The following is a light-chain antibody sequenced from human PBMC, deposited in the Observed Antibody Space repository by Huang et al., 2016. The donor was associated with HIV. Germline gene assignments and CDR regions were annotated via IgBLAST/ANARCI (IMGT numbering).Light chain of an antibody. J-gene: IGKJ1*01. V-gene: IGKV3-20*01. Sequence: EIVLTQSPGTLSLSPGERATLSCGASQTVSNNFLAWYQHKPGQAPRLLSYAASSRATGIPDRFSGSGSRRDFNLTISRLEPKDFAVYYCHQYGTSVGTFGPGTKVDVK. CDR2: AAS. CDR3: HQYGTSVGT. CDR1: QTVSNNF.